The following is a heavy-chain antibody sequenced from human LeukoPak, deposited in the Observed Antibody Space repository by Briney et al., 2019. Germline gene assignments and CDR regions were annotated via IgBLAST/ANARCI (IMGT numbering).Heavy chain of an antibody. CDR3: ARGPPRDTVTGYYMDV. V-gene: IGHV1-8*01. CDR2: MNPNSGNT. CDR1: GYTFTSYD. J-gene: IGHJ6*03. Sequence: ASVKVSCKASGYTFTSYDINWVRQATGQGLEWMGWMNPNSGNTGYAQKFQGRVTMTRNTSISKAYMELSSLKSEDTAVYYCARGPPRDTVTGYYMDVWGKGTTVTVSS. D-gene: IGHD4-17*01.